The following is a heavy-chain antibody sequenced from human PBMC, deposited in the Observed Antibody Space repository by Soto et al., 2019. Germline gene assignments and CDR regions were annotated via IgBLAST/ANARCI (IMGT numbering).Heavy chain of an antibody. CDR2: IYYTGST. V-gene: IGHV4-59*01. Sequence: SETLSLTCTVSSGSISTYYWSRIRQPPGKGLEWIGYIYYTGSTNYNPSLKTRVAISMDTSKNQFSLNLSSVTAADTAVYYCAGAPNWDYFDFWGLGTLVTVSS. J-gene: IGHJ4*02. CDR1: SGSISTYY. D-gene: IGHD7-27*01. CDR3: AGAPNWDYFDF.